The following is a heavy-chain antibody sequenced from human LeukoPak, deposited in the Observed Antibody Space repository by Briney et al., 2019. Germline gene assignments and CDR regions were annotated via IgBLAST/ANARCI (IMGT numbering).Heavy chain of an antibody. V-gene: IGHV1-69*04. Sequence: GASVKVSCKASGGTFSSYAISWVRQAPGQGLEWMGRIIPIFGIANCAQKFQGRVTITADKSTSTAYMELSSLRSEDTAVYYCARLHGDYGWYFDLWGRGTLVTVSS. J-gene: IGHJ2*01. CDR1: GGTFSSYA. CDR2: IIPIFGIA. D-gene: IGHD4-17*01. CDR3: ARLHGDYGWYFDL.